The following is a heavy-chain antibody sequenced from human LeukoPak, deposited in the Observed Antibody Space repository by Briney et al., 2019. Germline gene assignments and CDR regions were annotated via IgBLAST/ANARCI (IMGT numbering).Heavy chain of an antibody. V-gene: IGHV3-23*01. CDR3: AKPSRDGYNWNAFDI. CDR1: GFTFSSYA. Sequence: GGSLRLSCAASGFTFSSYAMSWVRQAPGKGLEWVSAVSGSGGSTYYADSVKGRFTVSRDNSKNTLYLQMNSLRAEDTAVYYCAKPSRDGYNWNAFDIWGQGTMVTVSS. J-gene: IGHJ3*02. D-gene: IGHD5-24*01. CDR2: VSGSGGST.